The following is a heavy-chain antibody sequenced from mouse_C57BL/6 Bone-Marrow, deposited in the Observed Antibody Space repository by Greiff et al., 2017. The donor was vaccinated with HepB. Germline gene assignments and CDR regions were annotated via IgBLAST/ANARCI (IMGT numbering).Heavy chain of an antibody. CDR1: GFNIKDDY. CDR3: TTELRSAWFAY. CDR2: IDPENGDT. V-gene: IGHV14-4*01. D-gene: IGHD3-2*02. J-gene: IGHJ3*01. Sequence: VQLKQSGAELVRPGASVKLSCTASGFNIKDDYMHWVKQRPEQGLEWIGWIDPENGDTEYASKFQGKATITADTSSNTAYLQLSSLTSEDTAVYYCTTELRSAWFAYWGQGTLVTVSA.